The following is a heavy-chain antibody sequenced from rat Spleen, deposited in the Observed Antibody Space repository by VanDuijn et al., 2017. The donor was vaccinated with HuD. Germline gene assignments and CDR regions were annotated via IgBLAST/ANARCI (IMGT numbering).Heavy chain of an antibody. D-gene: IGHD1-4*01. V-gene: IGHV1-43*01. CDR1: GYTFTNFY. CDR3: AKAGYNLHYYVMDA. Sequence: QVQLQQSGAELAKPGSSVKISCKASGYTFTNFYISWIKQTTEQGLEYIGYINTGSGGTNYNEKLKGKATLTVDKSSSTAFMQLSSLTPDDSAVYYCAKAGYNLHYYVMDAWGQGASVTVSS. CDR2: INTGSGGT. J-gene: IGHJ4*01.